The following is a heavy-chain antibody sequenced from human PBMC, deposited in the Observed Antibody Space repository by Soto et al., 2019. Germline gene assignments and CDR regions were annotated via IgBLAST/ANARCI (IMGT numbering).Heavy chain of an antibody. V-gene: IGHV3-33*01. CDR2: IWYDGSNK. CDR1: GFTFSSYG. CDR3: ARPAGGSWSSFDY. J-gene: IGHJ4*02. Sequence: QVQLVESGGGVVQPGRSLRLSCAASGFTFSSYGMHWVRQAPGKGLEWVAVIWYDGSNKYYADSVKGRFTISRDNSKNTLYLQMNSLRAADTAVYYCARPAGGSWSSFDYWGQGTLVTVSS. D-gene: IGHD1-26*01.